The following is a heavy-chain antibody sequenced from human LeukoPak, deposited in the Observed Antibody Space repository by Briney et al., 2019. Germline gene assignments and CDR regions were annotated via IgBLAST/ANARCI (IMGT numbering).Heavy chain of an antibody. CDR2: ISACNGNT. V-gene: IGHV1-18*01. CDR3: ARVVRYDFWSGIFAEPGWFDP. D-gene: IGHD3-3*01. J-gene: IGHJ5*02. CDR1: GYTFTSYG. Sequence: ASVKVSCKASGYTFTSYGISWVRQAPGQGLEWMGWISACNGNTSYAHKLQGSVTMTTDTSTSTAYMELRSLRSDDTAVYYSARVVRYDFWSGIFAEPGWFDPWGQGTLVTVSS.